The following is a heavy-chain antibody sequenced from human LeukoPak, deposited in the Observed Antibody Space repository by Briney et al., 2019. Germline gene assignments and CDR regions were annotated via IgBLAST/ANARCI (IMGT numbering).Heavy chain of an antibody. CDR3: AKAHEKYTGGYLGYYLDS. Sequence: PGGSLRLSCAASGFTFNNYGILWVRQAPGKGLEWVAVISYDGSNKYYTDSVKGRFTISRDNSKNTVYLQMNSLRTDDTAVYYCAKAHEKYTGGYLGYYLDSWGQGTLVTVSS. J-gene: IGHJ4*02. D-gene: IGHD1-26*01. CDR1: GFTFNNYG. CDR2: ISYDGSNK. V-gene: IGHV3-30*18.